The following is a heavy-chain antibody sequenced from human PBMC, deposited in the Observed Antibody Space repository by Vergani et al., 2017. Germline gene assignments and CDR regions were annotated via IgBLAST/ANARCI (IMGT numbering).Heavy chain of an antibody. CDR1: GFTFSAYY. CDR2: ISSSGNTI. Sequence: QVQLVESGGGLVKPGGSLRLSCAASGFTFSAYYMSWFRQAPGKGLEWVSYISSSGNTIYNADSVKGRFTISRDNAKNSLFLRMNSLRADDTAVYYCAKDDIVATIWDYWGQGTLVTVSS. J-gene: IGHJ4*02. CDR3: AKDDIVATIWDY. V-gene: IGHV3-11*01. D-gene: IGHD5-12*01.